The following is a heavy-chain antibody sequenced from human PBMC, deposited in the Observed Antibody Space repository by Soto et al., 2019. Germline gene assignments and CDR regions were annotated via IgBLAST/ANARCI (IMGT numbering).Heavy chain of an antibody. CDR2: IFPSDSDT. CDR1: EYTFSNYW. J-gene: IGHJ4*02. Sequence: GESLKISCQGSEYTFSNYWIAWVRQVPGKGLEWMGTIFPSDSDTRYSPSFQGQVTFSVDKSINTAYLQWRGLKASDTATYYCARSNGDYAAYDSWGQGTQVTVSP. D-gene: IGHD4-17*01. CDR3: ARSNGDYAAYDS. V-gene: IGHV5-51*01.